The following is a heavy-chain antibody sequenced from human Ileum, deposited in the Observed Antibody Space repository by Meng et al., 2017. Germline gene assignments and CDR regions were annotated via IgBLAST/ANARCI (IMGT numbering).Heavy chain of an antibody. Sequence: GESLKISCAASGFTFSGSAIHWVRQPSGKGLEWLGRIRNKANNYATAYAASVKGRFTISRDDSKNTAYLQMNSLKTEDTALYYCTRYESADYYFGMDVWGQGTTVTVSS. CDR1: GFTFSGSA. D-gene: IGHD3-3*01. J-gene: IGHJ6*02. CDR3: TRYESADYYFGMDV. V-gene: IGHV3-73*01. CDR2: IRNKANNYAT.